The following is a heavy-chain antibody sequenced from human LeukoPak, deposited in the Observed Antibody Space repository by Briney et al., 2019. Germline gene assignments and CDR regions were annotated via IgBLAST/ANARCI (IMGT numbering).Heavy chain of an antibody. CDR1: GFTVSSNY. CDR3: ARDPAYCGGDCYSNFDY. CDR2: IYSGGST. Sequence: GGSLRLFCAASGFTVSSNYMSWVRQAPGKGLEGVSVIYSGGSTYYADSVKGRFTISRDNSKNTLYLQMNSLRAEDTAVYYCARDPAYCGGDCYSNFDYWGQGTLVTVSS. V-gene: IGHV3-66*02. D-gene: IGHD2-21*01. J-gene: IGHJ4*02.